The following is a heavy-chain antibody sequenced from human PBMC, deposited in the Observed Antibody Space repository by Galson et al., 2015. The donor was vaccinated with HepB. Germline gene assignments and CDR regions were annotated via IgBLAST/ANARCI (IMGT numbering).Heavy chain of an antibody. CDR1: GFTVSSNY. D-gene: IGHD6-6*01. CDR2: IYSGGST. V-gene: IGHV3-53*01. Sequence: SLRLSCAASGFTVSSNYMSWVRQAPGKGLEWVSVIYSGGSTYYADSVKGRFTISRDNSKNTLYLQMNSLRAEDTAVYYCARVVMLDSSSSGWFDPWGQGTLVTVSS. J-gene: IGHJ5*02. CDR3: ARVVMLDSSSSGWFDP.